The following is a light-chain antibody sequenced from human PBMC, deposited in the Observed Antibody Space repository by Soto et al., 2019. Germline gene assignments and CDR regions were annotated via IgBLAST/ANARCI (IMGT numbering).Light chain of an antibody. CDR2: GAS. V-gene: IGKV3-20*01. CDR1: QSISSSY. J-gene: IGKJ2*01. Sequence: EIVLTQSPGTLSLSPGERATLACRASQSISSSYLAWYQQKPGQAPRLLIYGASSRATGIPDRFSGSGSGTDFTLTISRLEPEDFGVYYCQFFGSSRYTFGQGTKLEIK. CDR3: QFFGSSRYT.